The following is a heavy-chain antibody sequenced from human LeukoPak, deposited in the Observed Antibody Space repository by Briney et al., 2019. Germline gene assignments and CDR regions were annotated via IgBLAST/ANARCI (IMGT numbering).Heavy chain of an antibody. V-gene: IGHV3-15*01. J-gene: IGHJ4*02. CDR2: IKTESDGATT. CDR3: TWSGLKIES. D-gene: IGHD3-3*01. Sequence: GGSLRLSCAASRFTFSNGWMSWVRQAPRKGLEWVGQIKTESDGATTDYAAPVKGRFTISRDDSKNTLFLQMNSLKTEDTALYYCTWSGLKIESWGQGTLVTVSS. CDR1: RFTFSNGW.